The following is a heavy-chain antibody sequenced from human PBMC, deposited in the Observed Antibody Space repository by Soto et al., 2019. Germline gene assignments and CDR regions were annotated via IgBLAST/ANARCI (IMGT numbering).Heavy chain of an antibody. CDR1: GFTFSSYA. CDR2: IDSDGGST. Sequence: GGSLRLSGSVSGFTFSSYAMHWVRQAPGKGLEYVSAIDSDGGSTYLADSVKGRFTISRDNFKNTLYLEMSSLRGEDTALYYCVKTRFAVRGLMGYYYGMDVWGPGTTVTVSS. CDR3: VKTRFAVRGLMGYYYGMDV. V-gene: IGHV3-64D*08. D-gene: IGHD3-10*01. J-gene: IGHJ6*02.